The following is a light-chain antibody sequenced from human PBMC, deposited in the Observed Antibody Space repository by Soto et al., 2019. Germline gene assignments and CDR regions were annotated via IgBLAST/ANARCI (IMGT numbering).Light chain of an antibody. J-gene: IGLJ1*01. CDR2: DVT. Sequence: QYALTQPRSVSGSPGQSVTISCTGTSSDVGDYIYVSWYQQHPGKAPKLMIYDVTKRPSGVPDRFSGSKSGNTASLTISGLQAEDEADYYCCSYAGSYTYVFGTGTKLTVL. CDR1: SSDVGDYIY. CDR3: CSYAGSYTYV. V-gene: IGLV2-11*01.